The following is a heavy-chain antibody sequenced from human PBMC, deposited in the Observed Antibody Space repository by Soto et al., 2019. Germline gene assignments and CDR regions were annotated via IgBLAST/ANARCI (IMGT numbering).Heavy chain of an antibody. CDR1: GYTFTSYA. Sequence: ASVKVSCKASGYTFTSYAMHWVRQAPGQRLEWMGWINAGNGNTKYSQKFQGRVTITRDTSASTAYMELSSLRSEDTAVYYCASAYCGGDCSNSYYGMDVWGQGTTVTVSS. J-gene: IGHJ6*02. D-gene: IGHD2-21*02. CDR3: ASAYCGGDCSNSYYGMDV. CDR2: INAGNGNT. V-gene: IGHV1-3*01.